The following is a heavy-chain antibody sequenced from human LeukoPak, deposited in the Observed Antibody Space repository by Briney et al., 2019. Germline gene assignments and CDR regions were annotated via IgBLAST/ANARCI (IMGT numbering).Heavy chain of an antibody. CDR3: ARDFGSGESGYCSGGSCRELRDFDY. CDR1: GFTFSSYA. J-gene: IGHJ4*02. Sequence: GGSLRLSCAASGFTFSSYAMSWVRQAPGKGLEWVSAISGSGGSTYYADSVKGRFTISRDNSKNTLYLQMNSLRAEDTAVYYCARDFGSGESGYCSGGSCRELRDFDYWGQGTLVTVSS. D-gene: IGHD2-15*01. CDR2: ISGSGGST. V-gene: IGHV3-23*01.